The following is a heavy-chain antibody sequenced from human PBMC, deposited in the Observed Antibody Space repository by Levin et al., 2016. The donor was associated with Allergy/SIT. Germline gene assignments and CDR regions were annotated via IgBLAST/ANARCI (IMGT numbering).Heavy chain of an antibody. V-gene: IGHV3-23*01. CDR2: LSATGDT. CDR1: GFTFSNYA. Sequence: GGSLRLSCAASGFTFSNYAMTWVRQPPGKGLEWVSALSATGDTYYADSVKGRFTISRDNSKNTLYLQMNSLRADDTAVYYCAKVLQPGAVPGYYFDYWGQGTLVTVSS. D-gene: IGHD6-19*01. J-gene: IGHJ4*02. CDR3: AKVLQPGAVPGYYFDY.